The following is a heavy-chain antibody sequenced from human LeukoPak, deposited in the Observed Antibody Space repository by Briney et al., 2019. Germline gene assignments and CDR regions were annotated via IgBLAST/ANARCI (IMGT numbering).Heavy chain of an antibody. CDR3: AKGHSYDMTYYFDY. V-gene: IGHV3-9*03. Sequence: PGRSLRLSCAASGFTFDDYAMHWVRQAPGKGLEWVSGVSWNSGNIGYADSVKGRFAISRDSAKNSLYLQMNSLRAEDMALYYCAKGHSYDMTYYFDYWGQGTLVTVSS. CDR2: VSWNSGNI. CDR1: GFTFDDYA. D-gene: IGHD5-18*01. J-gene: IGHJ4*02.